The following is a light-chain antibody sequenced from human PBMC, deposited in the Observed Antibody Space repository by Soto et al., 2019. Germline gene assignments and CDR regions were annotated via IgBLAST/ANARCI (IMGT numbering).Light chain of an antibody. CDR1: SSNIGAGYD. CDR2: GNS. J-gene: IGLJ3*02. Sequence: QSVLTQPPSVSGAPGQRVTISCTGSSSNIGAGYDVHWYQQLPGTAPKLLIYGNSNRPSGVPDRFSGSKSGTSASLAITRLQAEDEADYYCQSYDSSLSGSGVFGGGTKLTVL. V-gene: IGLV1-40*01. CDR3: QSYDSSLSGSGV.